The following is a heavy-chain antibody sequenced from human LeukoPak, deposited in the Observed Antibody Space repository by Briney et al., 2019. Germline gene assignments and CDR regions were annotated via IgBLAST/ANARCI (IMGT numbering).Heavy chain of an antibody. V-gene: IGHV4-31*03. D-gene: IGHD5-18*01. CDR3: ARHGAGYSYGMTNLDY. CDR1: GGSISSGGYY. Sequence: SQTLSPTCTVSGGSISSGGYYWSWIRQHPGKGLEWIGYIYYSGSTYYNPSLKSRVTISVDTSKNQFSLKLSSVTAADTAVYYCARHGAGYSYGMTNLDYWGQGTLVTVSS. J-gene: IGHJ4*02. CDR2: IYYSGST.